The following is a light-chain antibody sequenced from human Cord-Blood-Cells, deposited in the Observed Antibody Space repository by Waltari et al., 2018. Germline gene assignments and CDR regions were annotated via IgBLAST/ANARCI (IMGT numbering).Light chain of an antibody. CDR3: QQLNSYPT. CDR1: QGISSY. CDR2: AAS. J-gene: IGKJ3*01. V-gene: IGKV1-9*01. Sequence: IQLTQSTSPLSASVGDTVTITCRASQGISSYLAWYQQKPGKAPKLLIYAASTLQSGVPSRFSGSGSGTDFTLTISSLQPEDFATYYCQQLNSYPTFGPGTKVDIK.